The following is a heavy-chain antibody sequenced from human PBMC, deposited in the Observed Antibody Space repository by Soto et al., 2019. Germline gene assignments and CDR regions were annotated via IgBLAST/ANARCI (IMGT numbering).Heavy chain of an antibody. Sequence: GGSLRLSCAASGFTVSSNYMSWVRQAPGKGLEWVSVIYSGGSTYYADSVKGRFTISRDNSKNTLYLQMNSLRAEDTAVYYCAREDGYRGGDAFDTWGQGKRVTVSS. CDR1: GFTVSSNY. D-gene: IGHD5-18*01. CDR3: AREDGYRGGDAFDT. J-gene: IGHJ3*02. CDR2: IYSGGST. V-gene: IGHV3-66*01.